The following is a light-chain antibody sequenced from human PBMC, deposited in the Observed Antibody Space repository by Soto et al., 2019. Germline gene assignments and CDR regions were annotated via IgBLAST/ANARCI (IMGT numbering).Light chain of an antibody. Sequence: DIQMTQSPSSLSASVGDRVTITCRASQSISRYLNWYQQKPRKAPKLLIYAASSLQSGVPSRFSGSGSGTDFTLAISSLQPEDVATYYCQESFRSPWTFSQGSKVEVK. V-gene: IGKV1-39*01. CDR3: QESFRSPWT. J-gene: IGKJ1*01. CDR2: AAS. CDR1: QSISRY.